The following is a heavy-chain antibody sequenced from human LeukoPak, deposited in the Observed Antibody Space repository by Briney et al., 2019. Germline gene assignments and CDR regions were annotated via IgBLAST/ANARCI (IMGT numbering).Heavy chain of an antibody. V-gene: IGHV3-7*01. Sequence: GVLRLSCAASGFTFSSYWMSWVRQAPGKGLEWVANIKQDGSEKYYVDSVKGRFTISRDNAKNSLYLQMNSLRAEDTAVYYCASGRPANTYDHWGQGTLVTVSS. CDR3: ASGRPANTYDH. CDR2: IKQDGSEK. J-gene: IGHJ4*02. CDR1: GFTFSSYW. D-gene: IGHD1-26*01.